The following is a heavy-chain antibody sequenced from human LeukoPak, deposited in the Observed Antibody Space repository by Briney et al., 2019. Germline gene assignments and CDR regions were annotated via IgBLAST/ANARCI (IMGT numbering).Heavy chain of an antibody. CDR3: ARGYQDYYYYYGMDV. Sequence: SCKASGGTFSSYAMHWVRQAPGKGLEWVAVISYDRSNKYYADSVKGRFTISRDNSKNTLYLQMNSLRAEDTAVYYCARGYQDYYYYYGMDVWGKGTTVTVSS. V-gene: IGHV3-30*04. CDR1: GGTFSSYA. D-gene: IGHD2-15*01. J-gene: IGHJ6*04. CDR2: ISYDRSNK.